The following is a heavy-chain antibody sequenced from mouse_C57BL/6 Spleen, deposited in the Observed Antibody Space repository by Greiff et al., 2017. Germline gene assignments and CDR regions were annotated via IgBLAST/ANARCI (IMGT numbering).Heavy chain of an antibody. J-gene: IGHJ4*01. CDR1: GFSLTSYG. CDR3: AKNLPYDYDGGYAMDY. D-gene: IGHD2-4*01. CDR2: IWRGGST. Sequence: VQLQQSGPGLVQPSQSLSITCTVSGFSLTSYGVHWVRQSPGKGLEWLGVIWRGGSTDYNAAFMSRLSITKDNSKSQVFFKMNSLQADDTAIYYCAKNLPYDYDGGYAMDYWGQGTSVTVSS. V-gene: IGHV2-5*01.